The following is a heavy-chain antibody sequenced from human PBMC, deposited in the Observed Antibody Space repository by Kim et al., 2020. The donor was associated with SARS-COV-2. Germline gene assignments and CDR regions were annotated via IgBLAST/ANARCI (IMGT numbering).Heavy chain of an antibody. CDR3: AKSSDTDFIPHYDRPADP. CDR2: ISASGDST. J-gene: IGHJ5*02. Sequence: GGSLRLSCAASGFTFSNYVITWVRQAPGKGLEWVSGISASGDSTLYADSVNGRFTISRDNSKNTVHLQMNSLRVEDTAVYYCAKSSDTDFIPHYDRPADPWGQGTLVT. V-gene: IGHV3-23*01. D-gene: IGHD3-22*01. CDR1: GFTFSNYV.